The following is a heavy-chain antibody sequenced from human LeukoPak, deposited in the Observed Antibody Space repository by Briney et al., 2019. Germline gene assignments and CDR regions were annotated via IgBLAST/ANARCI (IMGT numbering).Heavy chain of an antibody. CDR1: GGSFSGYY. J-gene: IGHJ4*02. CDR3: ARAGDDSSGYYYFDY. V-gene: IGHV4-34*01. D-gene: IGHD3-22*01. CDR2: INHSGST. Sequence: SETLSLTCAVYGGSFSGYYWSWIRQPPGKGLEWIGEINHSGSTNYNPSLKSRVTISVDTSKNQFSLKLSCVTDADTAVYYRARAGDDSSGYYYFDYWGQGTLVTVSS.